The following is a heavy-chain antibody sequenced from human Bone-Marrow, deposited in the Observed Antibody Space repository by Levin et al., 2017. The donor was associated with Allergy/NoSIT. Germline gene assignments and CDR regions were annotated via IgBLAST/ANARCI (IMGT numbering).Heavy chain of an antibody. Sequence: GESLKISCAASGFTFSSYEMNWVRQAPGKGLEWVSYISSSGSTIYYADSVKGRFTISRDNAKNSLYLQMNSLRAEDTAVYYCARDRVYGDYRADLDYWGQGTLVTVSS. CDR3: ARDRVYGDYRADLDY. CDR2: ISSSGSTI. D-gene: IGHD4-17*01. V-gene: IGHV3-48*03. CDR1: GFTFSSYE. J-gene: IGHJ4*02.